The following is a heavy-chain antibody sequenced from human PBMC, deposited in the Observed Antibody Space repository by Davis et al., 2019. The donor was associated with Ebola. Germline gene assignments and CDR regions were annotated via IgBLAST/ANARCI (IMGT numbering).Heavy chain of an antibody. CDR1: GYTFTSYG. J-gene: IGHJ4*02. V-gene: IGHV1-18*04. CDR3: ARAQFPTTSDH. D-gene: IGHD1-1*01. CDR2: INPHNGNT. Sequence: ASVKVSCKASGYTFTSYGITWVRQAPGQGLEWMGRINPHNGNTNYAQNVQGRVTMTTDTSTSTAYMEVGSLRSDDTAVYYCARAQFPTTSDHWGQGTLVTVSS.